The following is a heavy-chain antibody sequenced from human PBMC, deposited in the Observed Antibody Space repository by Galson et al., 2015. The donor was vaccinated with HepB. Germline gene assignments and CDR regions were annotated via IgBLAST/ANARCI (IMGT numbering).Heavy chain of an antibody. V-gene: IGHV1-24*01. Sequence: SVKVSCKVSGYTLTELPMHWVRQAPGKGLEWMGGFDPEDGETIYAQKFQGRVTMTEDTSTDTAYMELSSLRSEDTAVYYCATGGPYYYDSSGYYFFQHWGQGTLVTVSS. CDR1: GYTLTELP. J-gene: IGHJ1*01. D-gene: IGHD3-22*01. CDR2: FDPEDGET. CDR3: ATGGPYYYDSSGYYFFQH.